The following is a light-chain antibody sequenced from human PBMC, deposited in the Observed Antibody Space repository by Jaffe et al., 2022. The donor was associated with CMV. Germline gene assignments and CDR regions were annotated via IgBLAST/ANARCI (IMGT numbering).Light chain of an antibody. J-gene: IGKJ1*01. CDR2: GAS. CDR1: QGISNN. V-gene: IGKV3-15*01. Sequence: EIVMTQSPATLSVSPGERATLSCRASQGISNNLAWHQQKLGQAPRLLIHGASTRATGIPDRFSGSGSGTEFTLTISSLQPEDFAVYYCQQYNNWPRGTFGQGTKVEIK. CDR3: QQYNNWPRGT.